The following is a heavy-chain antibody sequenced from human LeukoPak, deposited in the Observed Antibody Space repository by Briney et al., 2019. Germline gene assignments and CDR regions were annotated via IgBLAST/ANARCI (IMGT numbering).Heavy chain of an antibody. CDR2: TFSGYSYT. D-gene: IGHD3-16*01. CDR3: SRHFHRAEITGGSFDR. Sequence: GASLQISFQSSGYHFTPYWIVWVRPMPGKGLEWMGITFSGYSYTIYSPSFQGQVTISVDKSISTAYFQWRSLKASDTAMYYFSRHFHRAEITGGSFDRWGRGTLVP. V-gene: IGHV5-51*01. J-gene: IGHJ2*01. CDR1: GYHFTPYW.